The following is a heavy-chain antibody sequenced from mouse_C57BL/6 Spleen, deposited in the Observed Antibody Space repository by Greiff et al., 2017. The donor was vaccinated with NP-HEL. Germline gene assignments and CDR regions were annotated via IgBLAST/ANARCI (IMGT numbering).Heavy chain of an antibody. D-gene: IGHD1-1*01. V-gene: IGHV1-80*01. CDR1: GYAFSSYW. CDR3: AREWYYGSSHPFDY. Sequence: QVQLKQSGAELVKPGASVKISCKASGYAFSSYWMNWVKQRPGKGLEWIGQIYPGDGDTNYNGKFKGKATLTADKSSSTAYMQLSSLTSEDSAVYFCAREWYYGSSHPFDYWGQGTTLTVSS. J-gene: IGHJ2*01. CDR2: IYPGDGDT.